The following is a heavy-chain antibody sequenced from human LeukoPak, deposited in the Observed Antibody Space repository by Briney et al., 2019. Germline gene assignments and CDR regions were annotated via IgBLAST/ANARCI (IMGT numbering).Heavy chain of an antibody. J-gene: IGHJ4*02. CDR2: IDPNTGGT. CDR3: ASLYDIVGTTVDY. Sequence: ASVNVSCKTSGYTFTNYYIHWVRQAPGQGLEWMGRIDPNTGGTTSAKNFQGRVTMTRDTSISTAYMALSGLRSDDTAVYYCASLYDIVGTTVDYWGQGTLVTVSS. V-gene: IGHV1-2*06. CDR1: GYTFTNYY. D-gene: IGHD1-26*01.